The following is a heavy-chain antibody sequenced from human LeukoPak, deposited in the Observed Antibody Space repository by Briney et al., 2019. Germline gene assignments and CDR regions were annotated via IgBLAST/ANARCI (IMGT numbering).Heavy chain of an antibody. D-gene: IGHD2-2*01. Sequence: GASVKVSCKVSGYTLTELFMHWVRQAPGKGLEWMGGFDPEDGETIYAQKFQGRVTMTEDTSTDTAYMELSSLRSEDTAVYYCATGFYCSSTSCPFENPWGQGTLVTVSS. CDR3: ATGFYCSSTSCPFENP. CDR2: FDPEDGET. CDR1: GYTLTELF. V-gene: IGHV1-24*01. J-gene: IGHJ5*02.